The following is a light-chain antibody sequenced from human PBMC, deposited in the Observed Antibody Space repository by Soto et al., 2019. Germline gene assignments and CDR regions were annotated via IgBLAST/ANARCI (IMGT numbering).Light chain of an antibody. J-gene: IGLJ1*01. Sequence: QSVLAQPTSVSGSPGQSIAISCTGTSSDVGGYNYVSWHQQHPGKAPKVLISVVSNRPSGVSNRFSGSKSGNTASLTISGLQAEDEADYYCSSFAGSNNFPYVFGTGTKVTVL. CDR2: VVS. CDR1: SSDVGGYNY. V-gene: IGLV2-14*01. CDR3: SSFAGSNNFPYV.